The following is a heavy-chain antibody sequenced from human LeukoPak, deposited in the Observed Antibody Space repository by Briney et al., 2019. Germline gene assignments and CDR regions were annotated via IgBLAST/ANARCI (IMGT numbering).Heavy chain of an antibody. V-gene: IGHV4-59*01. CDR1: GGSISSYY. CDR2: IYYSGST. CDR3: ARESRGIVDAASFDY. D-gene: IGHD5-18*01. J-gene: IGHJ4*02. Sequence: PSETLSLTCTVSGGSISSYYWSWIRQPPGKGLEWIGYIYYSGSTNYNPSLKSRVTISVDTSKNQFSPKLSSVTAADTAVYYCARESRGIVDAASFDYWGQGTLVTVSS.